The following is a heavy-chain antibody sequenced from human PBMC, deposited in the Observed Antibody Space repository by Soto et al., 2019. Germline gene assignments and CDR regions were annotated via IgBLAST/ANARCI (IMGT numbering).Heavy chain of an antibody. CDR3: AKEVAVAGSFNYYYYAMDV. D-gene: IGHD6-19*01. CDR2: ISNDGSEK. V-gene: IGHV3-30*18. Sequence: QEQLVESGGGVVQPGRSLRLSCAAYGFIFMNYGMHWVRQAPGKGLEWVTFISNDGSEKYYEDSVKGRFSISRDTSKNTLYLQMNSLRAEDTGVYYCAKEVAVAGSFNYYYYAMDVWGQGTTVTV. J-gene: IGHJ6*02. CDR1: GFIFMNYG.